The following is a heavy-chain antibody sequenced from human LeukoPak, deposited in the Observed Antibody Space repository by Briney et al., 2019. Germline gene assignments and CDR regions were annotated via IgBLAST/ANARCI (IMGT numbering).Heavy chain of an antibody. V-gene: IGHV4-59*12. Sequence: SETLSLTCTVSGGSISNYYWNWIRQPPGKGLEWIGYIYYTGSTNYNPSLKSRVTMSVDTSKNQFSLKLSSVTAADTAVYYCARGAEAVIERYYYYYMDVWGKGTTVTISS. CDR1: GGSISNYY. CDR3: ARGAEAVIERYYYYYMDV. D-gene: IGHD2-21*01. J-gene: IGHJ6*03. CDR2: IYYTGST.